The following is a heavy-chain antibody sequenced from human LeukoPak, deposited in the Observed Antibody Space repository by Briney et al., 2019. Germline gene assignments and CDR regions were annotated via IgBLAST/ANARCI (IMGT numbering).Heavy chain of an antibody. J-gene: IGHJ4*02. Sequence: SETLSLTCTVSGGSISSSYWSWIRQPPGKGLEWIGYIHYSGSTNYNPSLKSRVTISVDTSKNQYSLKLSSVTAADTAVYYCARYSLYDSSGYYLDYFDYWGQGTLVTVSS. CDR1: GGSISSSY. D-gene: IGHD3-22*01. CDR3: ARYSLYDSSGYYLDYFDY. V-gene: IGHV4-59*01. CDR2: IHYSGST.